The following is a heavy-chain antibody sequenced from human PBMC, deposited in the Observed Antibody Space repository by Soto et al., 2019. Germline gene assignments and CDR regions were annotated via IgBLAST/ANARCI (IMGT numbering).Heavy chain of an antibody. J-gene: IGHJ5*02. V-gene: IGHV4-4*07. D-gene: IGHD3-16*01. CDR1: GACIRSYH. CDR3: AKDVSSRRWFDP. Sequence: ESLSLRCADSGACIRSYHWSFLRQPAGKGLEWIGRIQHTGNTNYNPSIKSRVTMSADTSKNQISLKMTSVTAADTAVYFCAKDVSSRRWFDPWGQGVRGTVSS. CDR2: IQHTGNT.